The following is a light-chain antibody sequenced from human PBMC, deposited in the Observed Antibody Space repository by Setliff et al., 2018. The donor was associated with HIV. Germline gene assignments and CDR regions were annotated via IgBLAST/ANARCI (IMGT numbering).Light chain of an antibody. CDR1: SSDVGSYNL. Sequence: QSALTQPASVSGSPGQSVTIPCTGISSDVGSYNLVSWYRQYPGKAPKLMIYEVSKRPSGVSNCFSGSKSGNTASLTISGLQAEDEADYYCCSYAGSYVFGTGTKVTVL. V-gene: IGLV2-23*02. CDR3: CSYAGSYV. CDR2: EVS. J-gene: IGLJ1*01.